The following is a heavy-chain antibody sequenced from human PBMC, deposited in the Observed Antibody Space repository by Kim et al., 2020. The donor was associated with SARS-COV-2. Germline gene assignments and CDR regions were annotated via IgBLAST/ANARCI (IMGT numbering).Heavy chain of an antibody. D-gene: IGHD6-13*01. V-gene: IGHV3-13*01. Sequence: YPSYVKGRFTIARENAKNSLYLQMNSRRAGDTAVYYCARGYSSSWYWAFDIWGQGTMVTVSS. CDR3: ARGYSSSWYWAFDI. J-gene: IGHJ3*02.